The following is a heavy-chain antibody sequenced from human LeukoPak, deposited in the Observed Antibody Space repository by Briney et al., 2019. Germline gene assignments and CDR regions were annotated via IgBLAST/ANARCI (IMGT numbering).Heavy chain of an antibody. CDR1: GFTFSSHS. Sequence: GGSLRLSCAASGFTFSSHSMNWVRQAPGKGLEWVSSISSSSSYIYYADSVKGRFTISRDNAKNSLYLQMNSLRAEDTAVYYCARDAHSGSHNWFDPWGQGTLVTVSS. CDR2: ISSSSSYI. D-gene: IGHD1-26*01. CDR3: ARDAHSGSHNWFDP. V-gene: IGHV3-21*01. J-gene: IGHJ5*02.